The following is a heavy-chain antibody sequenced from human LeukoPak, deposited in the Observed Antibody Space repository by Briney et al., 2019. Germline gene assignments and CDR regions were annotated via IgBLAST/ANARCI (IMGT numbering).Heavy chain of an antibody. CDR2: IRYDGSQK. J-gene: IGHJ6*03. D-gene: IGHD6-19*01. CDR3: ARDPYSGGYGAYYYYYMDV. Sequence: PGGSLRLSCVASGFTFSSYGMHWVRRAPGKGLDWMTFIRYDGSQKYYADSVRGRFTISRDDSKNTLSLQMNSLRAEDTAVYYCARDPYSGGYGAYYYYYMDVWGKGTTVTVSS. CDR1: GFTFSSYG. V-gene: IGHV3-30*02.